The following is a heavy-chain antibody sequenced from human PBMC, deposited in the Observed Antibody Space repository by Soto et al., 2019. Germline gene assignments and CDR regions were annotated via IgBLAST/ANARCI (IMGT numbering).Heavy chain of an antibody. Sequence: GGSLRLSCAASGFTFSSYAMSWVRQAPGKGLEWVSAISGSGGSTYYADSVKGRFTISRDNSKNTLYLQMNSLRAEDTAVYYCAKDGLSSRAYYYYMDVWGKGTTVTVSS. V-gene: IGHV3-23*01. J-gene: IGHJ6*03. CDR3: AKDGLSSRAYYYYMDV. CDR2: ISGSGGST. D-gene: IGHD2-2*01. CDR1: GFTFSSYA.